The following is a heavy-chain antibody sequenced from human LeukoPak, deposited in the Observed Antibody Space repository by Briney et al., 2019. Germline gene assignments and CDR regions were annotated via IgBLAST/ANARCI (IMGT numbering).Heavy chain of an antibody. CDR3: ARDKKLMYYYGPTIIGAPGY. J-gene: IGHJ4*02. Sequence: SVKVSCKASGGTFSSYAISWVRQAPGQGLEWMGGIIPIFGTANYAQKFQGRVTITADESTSTAYMELSSLRSEDTAVYYCARDKKLMYYYGPTIIGAPGYWGQGTLVTVSS. D-gene: IGHD3-10*01. CDR1: GGTFSSYA. CDR2: IIPIFGTA. V-gene: IGHV1-69*13.